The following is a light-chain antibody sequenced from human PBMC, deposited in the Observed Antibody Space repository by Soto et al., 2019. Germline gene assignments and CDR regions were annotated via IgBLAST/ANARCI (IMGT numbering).Light chain of an antibody. V-gene: IGKV3-20*01. Sequence: EIVLTQSPGTLSLSPGERATLSCRASQTVGRNYLAWYQQKPGQSPRLLIHGASNRATGIPARISGSGSGTDFTLIINRLEPADFAVYYCQQYASAPLTFGGGTKVEIK. CDR2: GAS. CDR1: QTVGRNY. CDR3: QQYASAPLT. J-gene: IGKJ4*01.